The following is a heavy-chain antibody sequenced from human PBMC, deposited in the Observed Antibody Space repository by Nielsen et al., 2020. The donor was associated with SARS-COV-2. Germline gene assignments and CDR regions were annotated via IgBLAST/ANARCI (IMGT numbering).Heavy chain of an antibody. D-gene: IGHD2-2*01. CDR2: IYYSGST. Sequence: SETLSLTCTVSGGPISSGDYYWSWIRQPPGKGLEWFWYIYYSGSTYYNPSLKSRVTISVDTSKNQFSLKLSSVTAADTALYYCASTIVVVPAAISPYFDYWGQGTLVTVSS. CDR3: ASTIVVVPAAISPYFDY. V-gene: IGHV4-30-4*01. CDR1: GGPISSGDYY. J-gene: IGHJ4*02.